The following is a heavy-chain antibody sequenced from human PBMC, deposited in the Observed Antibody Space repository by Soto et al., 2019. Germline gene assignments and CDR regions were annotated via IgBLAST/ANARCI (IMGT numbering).Heavy chain of an antibody. V-gene: IGHV1-2*04. CDR1: GYTFTGYY. J-gene: IGHJ6*02. D-gene: IGHD5-12*01. Sequence: ASVKVSCKASGYTFTGYYMHWVRQAPGQGLEWMGWINPNSGGTNYAQKFQGWVTMTRDTSISTAYMDLSRLRSDDKAVYYCARDHGVSGYRYGMDVWGQGTTVTVSS. CDR2: INPNSGGT. CDR3: ARDHGVSGYRYGMDV.